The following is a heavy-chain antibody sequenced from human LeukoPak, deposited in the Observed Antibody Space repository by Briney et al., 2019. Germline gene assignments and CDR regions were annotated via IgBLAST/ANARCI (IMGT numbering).Heavy chain of an antibody. J-gene: IGHJ6*03. V-gene: IGHV1-2*02. Sequence: ASVKVSCKASGYTFTSYGISWVRQAPGQGLEWMGWMNPKNGRTKLAQKFQVRISMTRDTSISTAYMELSRLTSDDTAVYFCARDPSHFYYTDVWGKGTTVTVSS. CDR1: GYTFTSYG. CDR2: MNPKNGRT. CDR3: ARDPSHFYYTDV.